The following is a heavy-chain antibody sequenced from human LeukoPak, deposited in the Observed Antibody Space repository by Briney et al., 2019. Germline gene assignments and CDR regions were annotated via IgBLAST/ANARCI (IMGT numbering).Heavy chain of an antibody. J-gene: IGHJ6*03. D-gene: IGHD3-16*01. CDR3: ARGFYGGRRFGQFYYYYMDV. Sequence: GGSLRLSCAASGFTFSRHSMNWVRQAPGKGLEWVSSISSSSIYIYYADSVKGRFTISRDNAKNSLYLQMNSLRAEDTAVYYCARGFYGGRRFGQFYYYYMDVWGKGTTVTISS. CDR2: ISSSSIYI. V-gene: IGHV3-21*01. CDR1: GFTFSRHS.